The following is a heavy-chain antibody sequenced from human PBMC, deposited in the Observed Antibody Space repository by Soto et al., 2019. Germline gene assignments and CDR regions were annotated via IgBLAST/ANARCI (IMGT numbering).Heavy chain of an antibody. Sequence: ASVKVSCKASAGPISSSAISWVRQAPGQGLEWMGGIIPIFGTANYAQKFQGRVTITADESTSTAYMELSSLRSEDTAVYYCAREPGIVVVVAPRSYGMDVWGQGTTVTVS. CDR2: IIPIFGTA. V-gene: IGHV1-69*13. CDR3: AREPGIVVVVAPRSYGMDV. D-gene: IGHD2-15*01. J-gene: IGHJ6*02. CDR1: AGPISSSA.